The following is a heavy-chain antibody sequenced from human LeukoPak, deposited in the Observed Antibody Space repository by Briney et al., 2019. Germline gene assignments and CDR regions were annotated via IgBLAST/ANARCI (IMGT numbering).Heavy chain of an antibody. J-gene: IGHJ6*03. Sequence: PGGSLRLSCAASGFTFSSYGMHWVRQAPGKGLEWVAFIRYDGSNKYYADSVKGRFTISRDNSKNTLYLQMNSLRAEDTAVYYCANPIAAAADMDVWGKGTTVTVSS. CDR1: GFTFSSYG. V-gene: IGHV3-30*02. CDR2: IRYDGSNK. CDR3: ANPIAAAADMDV. D-gene: IGHD6-13*01.